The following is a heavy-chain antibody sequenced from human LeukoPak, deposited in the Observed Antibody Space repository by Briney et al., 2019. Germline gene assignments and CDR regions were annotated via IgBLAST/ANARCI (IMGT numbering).Heavy chain of an antibody. CDR3: ARATMVRGRPLKY. J-gene: IGHJ4*02. D-gene: IGHD3-10*01. Sequence: SETLSLTCTVSGGSLISSSFWWGWLRQPPGTGLEWIGSIYYSGVSYYNTSLKSRVTISVDTSKNQFSPNLNSVTAAGTAFYYCARATMVRGRPLKYWGQGTLVTVSS. CDR2: IYYSGVS. CDR1: GGSLISSSFW. V-gene: IGHV4-39*01.